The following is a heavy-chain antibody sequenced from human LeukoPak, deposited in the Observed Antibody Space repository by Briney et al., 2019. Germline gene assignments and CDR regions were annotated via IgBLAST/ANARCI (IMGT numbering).Heavy chain of an antibody. J-gene: IGHJ5*02. CDR2: MNPNSSET. CDR3: ARGDPWGLDP. Sequence: GASVKVSCKTSGYTFSNYDINWERQAPGQGLEWMGWMNPNSSETGFAQNFQGRVTLTKNSSITTAYMELSSLTSEDTAVYYCARGDPWGLDPWGQGTLVSVSS. V-gene: IGHV1-8*01. D-gene: IGHD7-27*01. CDR1: GYTFSNYD.